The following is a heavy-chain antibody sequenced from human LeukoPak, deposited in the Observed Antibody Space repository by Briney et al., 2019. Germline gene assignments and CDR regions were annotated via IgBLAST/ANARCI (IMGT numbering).Heavy chain of an antibody. D-gene: IGHD4-17*01. CDR2: ISGRSGDT. V-gene: IGHV3-23*01. J-gene: IGHJ4*02. CDR3: AKDPSYGDYAHFDY. Sequence: GGSLRLSCAASGYTFSSYAMSWVRQAPGKGLEWVSAISGRSGDTYYAASVKGRFTISRDNSKNTLYLQMNTLRAEDTAVYYCAKDPSYGDYAHFDYWGQGTLVTVSS. CDR1: GYTFSSYA.